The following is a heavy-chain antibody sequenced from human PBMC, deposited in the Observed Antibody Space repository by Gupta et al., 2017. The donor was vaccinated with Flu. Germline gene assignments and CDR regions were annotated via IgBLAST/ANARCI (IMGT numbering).Heavy chain of an antibody. Sequence: QVQLQQWGAGLLKPSETLSLTCAVYGGSFSGYYWSWIRQPPGKGLEWIGEINHSGSTNYNPSLKSRVTRSADTSKNQFSLKLSSVTAEDTDVYYCARGHTGYSRGWYYYWYFDLWVRGNLVTVSS. D-gene: IGHD6-19*01. CDR2: INHSGST. CDR1: GGSFSGYY. J-gene: IGHJ2*01. CDR3: ARGHTGYSRGWYYYWYFDL. V-gene: IGHV4-34*01.